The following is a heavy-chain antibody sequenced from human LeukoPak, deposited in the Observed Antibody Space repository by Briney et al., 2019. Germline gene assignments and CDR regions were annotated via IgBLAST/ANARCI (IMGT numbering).Heavy chain of an antibody. D-gene: IGHD1-14*01. CDR1: GFRFSSYE. CDR2: IGNTGRTI. J-gene: IGHJ4*02. CDR3: VRGDRYFFDY. Sequence: GGSLRLSCAASGFRFSSYEMNWVRQAPGRGLEWVSYIGNTGRTIYYVDSVKGRFTVSRDNAKNSLYLQMNSLRAEDTAIYYCVRGDRYFFDYWGQGPRSPSPQ. V-gene: IGHV3-48*03.